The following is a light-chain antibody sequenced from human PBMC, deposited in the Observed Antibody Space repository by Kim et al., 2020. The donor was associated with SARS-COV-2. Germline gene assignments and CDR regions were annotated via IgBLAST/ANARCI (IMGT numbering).Light chain of an antibody. V-gene: IGLV2-14*03. CDR1: SSDVCGYNY. CDR3: SSYTSSSRVV. J-gene: IGLJ2*01. CDR2: DVS. Sequence: GQSITISCTGTSSDVCGYNYVSWYQQHPGKAPKLMIYDVSNRPSGVSNRFSGSKSGNTASLTISGLQAEDEADYYCSSYTSSSRVVFGGGTQLTVL.